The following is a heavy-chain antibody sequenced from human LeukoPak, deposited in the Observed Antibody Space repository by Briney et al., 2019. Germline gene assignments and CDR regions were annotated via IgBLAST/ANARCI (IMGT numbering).Heavy chain of an antibody. D-gene: IGHD5-24*01. V-gene: IGHV4-30-2*03. CDR2: IYHSGST. J-gene: IGHJ4*02. Sequence: SQTLSLTCTVSGGSISSGDYYWSWIRQPPGKGLEWIGSIYHSGSTYYNPSLKSRVTISVDTSKNQFSLKLSSVTAADTAVYYCFGTPGWLQGTSFDYWGQGTLVTVSS. CDR1: GGSISSGDYY. CDR3: FGTPGWLQGTSFDY.